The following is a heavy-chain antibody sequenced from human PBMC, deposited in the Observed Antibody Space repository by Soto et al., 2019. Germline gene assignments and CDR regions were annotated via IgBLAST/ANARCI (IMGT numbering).Heavy chain of an antibody. D-gene: IGHD1-26*01. J-gene: IGHJ4*02. CDR3: TRGLFSGSSYSGSWYYFDS. Sequence: LTCTVSGGSISPYFWSWIRQPPGKGLEWIGNIFYSGSTNYNPSLTSRVNISVDTYNNKFSLELSSVTAADTAVYYCTRGLFSGSSYSGSWYYFDSWGQGTMVTVSS. CDR2: IFYSGST. V-gene: IGHV4-59*12. CDR1: GGSISPYF.